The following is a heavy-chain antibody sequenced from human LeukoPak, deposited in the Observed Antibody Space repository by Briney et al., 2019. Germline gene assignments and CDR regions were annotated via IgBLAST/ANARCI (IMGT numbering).Heavy chain of an antibody. CDR1: GYTFTGYY. CDR2: MNPNSGNT. J-gene: IGHJ3*02. V-gene: IGHV1-8*02. CDR3: ARCMTTDAFDI. Sequence: GASVKVSCKASGYTFTGYYMHWVRQATGQGLEWMGWMNPNSGNTGYAQKFQGRVTMTRNTSISTAYMELSSLRSEDTAVYYCARCMTTDAFDIWGQGTMVTVSS. D-gene: IGHD4-11*01.